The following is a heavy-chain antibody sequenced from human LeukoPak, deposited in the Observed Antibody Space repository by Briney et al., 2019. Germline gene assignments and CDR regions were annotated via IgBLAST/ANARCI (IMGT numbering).Heavy chain of an antibody. D-gene: IGHD3-10*01. CDR1: GYTFTSYG. CDR3: ARAHGYYGSGSYYPPRYYFDY. V-gene: IGHV1-18*01. CDR2: ISAYNGNT. Sequence: GASVKVSCKASGYTFTSYGISWVRQAPGQGLEWMGWISAYNGNTNYAQKLQGRVTMTTDTSTSTAYMELSSLRFEDTAVYYCARAHGYYGSGSYYPPRYYFDYWGQGTLVTVSS. J-gene: IGHJ4*02.